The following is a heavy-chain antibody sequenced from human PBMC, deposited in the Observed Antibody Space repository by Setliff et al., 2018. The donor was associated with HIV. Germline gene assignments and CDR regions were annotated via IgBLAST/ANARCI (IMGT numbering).Heavy chain of an antibody. D-gene: IGHD2-2*01. CDR2: IYSNGGT. Sequence: LETLSLTCNVSGGSISAYYWSWVRQPPGKRLEWIGYIYSNGGTAYNPSLKSRVTISVDTSKNQFSLRLSSVTAADTAVYYCARDYDSSTSRGGVKSHYFDYWGQGTLVTVSS. V-gene: IGHV4-59*01. CDR3: ARDYDSSTSRGGVKSHYFDY. J-gene: IGHJ4*02. CDR1: GGSISAYY.